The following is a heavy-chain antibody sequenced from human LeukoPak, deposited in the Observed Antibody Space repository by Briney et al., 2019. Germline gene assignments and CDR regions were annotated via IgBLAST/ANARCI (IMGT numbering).Heavy chain of an antibody. CDR1: GFTFSSYA. D-gene: IGHD3-16*01. J-gene: IGHJ6*03. Sequence: PGGSLRLSCAASGFTFSSYAMSWVRQAPGKGLEWVSTISNSDYSTYYADSVKGRFTISRDNAKNSLYLQMNSLRAEDTAVYYCARDGGIGYYYYYMDVWGKGTTVTISS. CDR2: ISNSDYST. CDR3: ARDGGIGYYYYYMDV. V-gene: IGHV3-23*01.